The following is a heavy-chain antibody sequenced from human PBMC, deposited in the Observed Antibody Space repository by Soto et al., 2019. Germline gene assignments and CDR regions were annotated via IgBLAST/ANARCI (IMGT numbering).Heavy chain of an antibody. J-gene: IGHJ4*02. Sequence: GASVKVSCKASGYTFTGYYMHWVRQAPGQGLEWMGWINPNSGGTNYAQKFQGRVTMTRDTSISTAYMELSRLRSDDTAVYYCAITHYDFWSGLYYWGQGTLVTVSS. CDR3: AITHYDFWSGLYY. CDR1: GYTFTGYY. D-gene: IGHD3-3*01. CDR2: INPNSGGT. V-gene: IGHV1-2*02.